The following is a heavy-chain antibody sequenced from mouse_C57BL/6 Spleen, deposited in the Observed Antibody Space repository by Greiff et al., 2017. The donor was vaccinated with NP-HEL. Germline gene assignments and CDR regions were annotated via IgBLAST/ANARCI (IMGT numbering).Heavy chain of an antibody. CDR1: GFTFSSYA. CDR3: ARDLTGTYYFDY. V-gene: IGHV5-4*01. CDR2: ISDGGSYT. J-gene: IGHJ2*01. D-gene: IGHD4-1*01. Sequence: EVKLVESGGGLVKPGGSLKLSCAASGFTFSSYAMSWVRQTPEKRLEWVATISDGGSYTYYPDNVKGRFTISRDNAKNNLYLQMSHLKSEDTAMYYCARDLTGTYYFDYLGQGTTLTVSS.